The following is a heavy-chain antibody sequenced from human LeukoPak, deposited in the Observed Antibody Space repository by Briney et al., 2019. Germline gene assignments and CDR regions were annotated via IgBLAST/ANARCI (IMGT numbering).Heavy chain of an antibody. D-gene: IGHD2-15*01. Sequence: GGSLRLSCAVSGFTFSSYNMNWVRQAPGKGLEWVSTLYSGGNTYYADSVKGRFTISRDNSKNTLYLQMNSLRAEDTAVYYCAKGSWSHYHGMDVWGQGTTVTVSS. CDR1: GFTFSSYN. CDR2: LYSGGNT. J-gene: IGHJ6*02. CDR3: AKGSWSHYHGMDV. V-gene: IGHV3-53*01.